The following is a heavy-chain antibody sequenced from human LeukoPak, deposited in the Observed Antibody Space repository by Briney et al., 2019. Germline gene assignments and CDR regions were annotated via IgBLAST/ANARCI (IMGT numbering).Heavy chain of an antibody. Sequence: GGSLRLSCAASGFTFSSYGMHWVRQAPGKGLEWVAVIWYDGSNKYYADSVKGRFTISRDNSKNTLYLQMNSLRAEDTAVYYCASSRNGIAAAGTRLYYYYGMDVWGQGTTVTVSS. CDR2: IWYDGSNK. D-gene: IGHD6-13*01. V-gene: IGHV3-33*01. CDR1: GFTFSSYG. J-gene: IGHJ6*02. CDR3: ASSRNGIAAAGTRLYYYYGMDV.